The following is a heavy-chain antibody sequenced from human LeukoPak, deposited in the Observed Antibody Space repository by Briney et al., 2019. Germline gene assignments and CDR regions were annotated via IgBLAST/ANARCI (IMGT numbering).Heavy chain of an antibody. D-gene: IGHD3-9*01. CDR1: GYSFISYV. J-gene: IGHJ3*02. CDR2: ISADNGNT. Sequence: GASVTVSCKASGYSFISYVMSWVRQAPGQGVEWMGWISADNGNTKYAQKFQGRVTMTTDTSTSTAYMELRSLSSDDTAVYYCARDRYFDWHNAFDIWGQGTMVTVSS. CDR3: ARDRYFDWHNAFDI. V-gene: IGHV1-18*01.